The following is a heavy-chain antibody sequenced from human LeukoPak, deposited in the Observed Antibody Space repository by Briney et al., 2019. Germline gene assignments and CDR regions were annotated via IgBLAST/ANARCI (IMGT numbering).Heavy chain of an antibody. CDR2: IRDKANSYTT. CDR1: GFTFSSYE. Sequence: GGSLRLSCAASGFTFSSYEMKWVRQAPGKGLEWVGRIRDKANSYTTHYAASVKGRFTISRDDSKNSLYLQMNSLKTEDTAVYYCTRGLPDYWGQGTLVTVSS. D-gene: IGHD2-15*01. J-gene: IGHJ4*02. V-gene: IGHV3-72*01. CDR3: TRGLPDY.